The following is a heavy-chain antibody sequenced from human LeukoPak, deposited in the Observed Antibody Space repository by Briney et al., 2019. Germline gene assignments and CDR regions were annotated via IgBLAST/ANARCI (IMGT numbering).Heavy chain of an antibody. CDR1: GFTFSNYY. V-gene: IGHV3-7*01. CDR2: IKQDGRDK. CDR3: VRDCRGEVGEFNCFEP. Sequence: PGGSLRLACTASGFTFSNYYMNWVRQAPGEGVGWVANIKQDGRDKFYVDSVKSRWTISRDKAKNSLYLQMNSLRVEDTVVYDCVRDCRGEVGEFNCFEPSGQGTLVTVSS. D-gene: IGHD2-15*01. J-gene: IGHJ5*02.